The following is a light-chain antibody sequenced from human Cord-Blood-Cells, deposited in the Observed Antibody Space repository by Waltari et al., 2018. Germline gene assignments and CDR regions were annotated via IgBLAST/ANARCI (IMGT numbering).Light chain of an antibody. Sequence: QSALTQPRSVSGSHGQSVTISCTGTRSDVGGYNYVSWYQQHPSKAPKLMIYDVSKRPSGVPDRFSGSNSGNTASLTISGLQAEDEADYYCCSYAGSYSYVFGTGTKVTVL. CDR3: CSYAGSYSYV. CDR2: DVS. J-gene: IGLJ1*01. CDR1: RSDVGGYNY. V-gene: IGLV2-11*01.